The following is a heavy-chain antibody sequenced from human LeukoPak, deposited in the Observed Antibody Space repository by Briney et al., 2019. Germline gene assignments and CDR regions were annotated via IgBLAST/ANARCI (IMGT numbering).Heavy chain of an antibody. CDR2: MNPKSAHT. CDR3: ARQGGITVFGVAQPGGAFDI. CDR1: GYTFISYD. J-gene: IGHJ3*02. V-gene: IGHV1-8*01. D-gene: IGHD3-3*01. Sequence: ASVKVSCKASGYTFISYDIHWVRQATGRGLEWMGWMNPKSAHTGHAQRFQGRVTMSTDESTSTAYMELSSLRSEDSAVYYCARQGGITVFGVAQPGGAFDIWGQGTMVTVSS.